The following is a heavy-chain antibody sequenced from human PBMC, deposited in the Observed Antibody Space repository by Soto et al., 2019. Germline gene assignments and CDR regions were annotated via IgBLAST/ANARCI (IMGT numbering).Heavy chain of an antibody. J-gene: IGHJ5*02. D-gene: IGHD2-2*01. V-gene: IGHV4-30-2*01. CDR2: IYHSGST. Sequence: PSETLSLTCTVSGGSISSSSYYWGWIRQPPGKGLEWIGYIYHSGSTYYNPSLKSRVAISVDRSKNQFSLKLSSVTAADTAVYYCARVPDRWGQGTLVTVSS. CDR1: GGSISSSSYY. CDR3: ARVPDR.